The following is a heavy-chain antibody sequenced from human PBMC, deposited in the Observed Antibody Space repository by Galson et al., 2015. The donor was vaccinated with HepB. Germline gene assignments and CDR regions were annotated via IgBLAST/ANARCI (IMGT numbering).Heavy chain of an antibody. CDR2: INHSGST. V-gene: IGHV4-34*01. J-gene: IGHJ5*02. D-gene: IGHD3-3*01. CDR1: GGSFSGYY. CDR3: ARGTYYDFWSGYYRADWFDP. Sequence: LSLTCAVYGGSFSGYYWSWIRQPPGKGLEWIGEINHSGSTNYNPSLKSRVTKSVDTSKNQFSLKLSSVTAADTAVYYCARGTYYDFWSGYYRADWFDPWGQGTLVTVSS.